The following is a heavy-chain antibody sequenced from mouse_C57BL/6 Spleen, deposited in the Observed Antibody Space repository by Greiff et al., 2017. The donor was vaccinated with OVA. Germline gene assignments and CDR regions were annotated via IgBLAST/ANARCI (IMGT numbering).Heavy chain of an antibody. CDR2: IDPETGGT. V-gene: IGHV1-15*01. D-gene: IGHD1-1*01. J-gene: IGHJ3*01. CDR3: APLYGSSYWAY. CDR1: GYTFTDYE. Sequence: VQLQESGAELVRPGASVTLSCKASGYTFTDYEMHWVKQTPVHGLEWIGAIDPETGGTAYNQKFKGKATLTVDKSSSTAYMELNSLTSEDSAVYYCAPLYGSSYWAYWGQGTLVTVSA.